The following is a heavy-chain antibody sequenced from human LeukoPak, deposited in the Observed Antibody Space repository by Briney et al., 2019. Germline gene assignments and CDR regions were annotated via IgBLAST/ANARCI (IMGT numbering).Heavy chain of an antibody. Sequence: SETLSLTCAVSGGSISSSNWWSWVRQPPGKGLEWIGEVYHSGSTNYNPSPKSRVTISLDKSKNQLSLKLSSVTAADTAVYYCARDYYHDTSGSYWYFDLWGRGTLVTVSS. CDR3: ARDYYHDTSGSYWYFDL. J-gene: IGHJ2*01. CDR2: VYHSGST. CDR1: GGSISSSNW. D-gene: IGHD3-22*01. V-gene: IGHV4-4*02.